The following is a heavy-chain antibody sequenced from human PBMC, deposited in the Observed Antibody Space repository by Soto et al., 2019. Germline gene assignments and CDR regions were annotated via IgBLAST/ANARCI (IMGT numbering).Heavy chain of an antibody. V-gene: IGHV3-23*01. CDR1: GFTFSSYA. J-gene: IGHJ6*02. Sequence: HPGGSLRLSCAASGFTFSSYAMSWVRQAPGKGLEWVSAISGSGGSTYYADSVKGRFTISRDNSKNTLYLQMNSLRAEDTAVYYCARATIFGVVIIKFYYYYGMDVWGQGTTVTVSS. CDR2: ISGSGGST. CDR3: ARATIFGVVIIKFYYYYGMDV. D-gene: IGHD3-3*01.